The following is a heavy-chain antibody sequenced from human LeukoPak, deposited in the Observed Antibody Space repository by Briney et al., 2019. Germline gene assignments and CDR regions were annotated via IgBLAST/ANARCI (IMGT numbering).Heavy chain of an antibody. CDR3: AREGCGGDCLSYYYYGMDV. D-gene: IGHD2-21*02. V-gene: IGHV4-31*03. CDR2: IYYSGNT. Sequence: SETLSLTCTVSGGSIRSGGYYWSWIRQHPGKGLEWIGYIYYSGNTYYNPSLKSRVTISIDMSKNHLSLKLSSVTAADTAVYYCAREGCGGDCLSYYYYGMDVWGQGTTVTVFS. J-gene: IGHJ6*02. CDR1: GGSIRSGGYY.